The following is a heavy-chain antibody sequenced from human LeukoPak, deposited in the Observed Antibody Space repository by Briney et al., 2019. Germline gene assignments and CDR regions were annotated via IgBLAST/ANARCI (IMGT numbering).Heavy chain of an antibody. CDR1: GGSISSYY. V-gene: IGHV4-59*08. CDR2: IYYSGST. Sequence: SETLSLTCTVSGGSISSYYWSWIRQPPGKGLEWLGYIYYSGSTNYNPSLKSRVTISVDASKNQFSLKLSSVTAADTAVYYCVRQYSSGWTYYFGMDVWGQGTTVTVSS. D-gene: IGHD6-19*01. CDR3: VRQYSSGWTYYFGMDV. J-gene: IGHJ6*02.